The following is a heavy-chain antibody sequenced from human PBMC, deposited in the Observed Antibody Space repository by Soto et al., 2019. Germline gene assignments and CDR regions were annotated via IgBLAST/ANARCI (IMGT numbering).Heavy chain of an antibody. V-gene: IGHV1-8*01. CDR2: MNPNSGNT. J-gene: IGHJ6*03. CDR3: ARGRGNHWNGGNMDA. D-gene: IGHD1-1*01. Sequence: QVQLVQSGAEVKKPGASVKVSCKASGYTFTSHDINWVRQATGQGLEWMGWMNPNSGNTGYAEKFQGRVTLTRDTSISTAYMELSSLRSEDTAVYYCARGRGNHWNGGNMDAWGKGTTVTVSS. CDR1: GYTFTSHD.